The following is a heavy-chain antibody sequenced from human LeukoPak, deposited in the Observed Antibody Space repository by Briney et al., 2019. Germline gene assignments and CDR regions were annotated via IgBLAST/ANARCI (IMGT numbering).Heavy chain of an antibody. Sequence: ASVKVSCKASGYTFTAYYMHWVRQAPGQGLEWMGWINPNSGGTNYAQKFQGRVTMTRDTSISSAYMELSRLRSDDTAVYYCARDRVVVPAAFDYWGQGTLVTVSS. CDR3: ARDRVVVPAAFDY. CDR1: GYTFTAYY. V-gene: IGHV1-2*02. J-gene: IGHJ4*02. D-gene: IGHD2-2*01. CDR2: INPNSGGT.